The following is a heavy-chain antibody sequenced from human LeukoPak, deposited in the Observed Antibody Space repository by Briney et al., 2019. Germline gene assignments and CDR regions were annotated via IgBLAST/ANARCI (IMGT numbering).Heavy chain of an antibody. V-gene: IGHV4-34*01. CDR2: INHSGTT. D-gene: IGHD4-11*01. CDR3: ARGPRRSRLPLDY. J-gene: IGHJ4*02. Sequence: SETLSLTCAVYGGSFCGYYWSWIRQPPGKGLEWIGEINHSGTTNYNPSLKSRFTISVDTPKTQFSLKLSSVTAADTAVYYCARGPRRSRLPLDYWGQGTLVTVSS. CDR1: GGSFCGYY.